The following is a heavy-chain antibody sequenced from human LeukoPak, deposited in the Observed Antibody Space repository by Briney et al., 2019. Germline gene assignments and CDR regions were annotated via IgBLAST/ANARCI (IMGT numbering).Heavy chain of an antibody. V-gene: IGHV3-66*01. D-gene: IGHD2-15*01. CDR3: AKDGVDGWDALNV. J-gene: IGHJ3*01. CDR1: GFTVSSNY. Sequence: GGSLRLSCAASGFTVSSNYMSWVRQAPGKGLEWVSVIYTNGDTYLADSVKGRFSTSRDNSKTTLYLQMNSLTAEDTALYYCAKDGVDGWDALNVWGQGTLVTVSS. CDR2: IYTNGDT.